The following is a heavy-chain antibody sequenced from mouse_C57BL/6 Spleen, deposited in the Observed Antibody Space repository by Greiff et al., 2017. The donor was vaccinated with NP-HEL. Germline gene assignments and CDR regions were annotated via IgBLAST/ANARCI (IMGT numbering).Heavy chain of an antibody. CDR1: GFTFSSYA. V-gene: IGHV5-4*01. J-gene: IGHJ4*01. CDR2: ISDGGSYT. Sequence: EVHLVESGGGLVKPGGSLKLSCAASGFTFSSYAMSWVRQTPEKRLEWVATISDGGSYTYYPDNVKGRFTISRDNAKNNLYLQMSHLKSEDTAMYYCARGRLITTVVGAMDYWGQGTSVTVSS. D-gene: IGHD1-1*01. CDR3: ARGRLITTVVGAMDY.